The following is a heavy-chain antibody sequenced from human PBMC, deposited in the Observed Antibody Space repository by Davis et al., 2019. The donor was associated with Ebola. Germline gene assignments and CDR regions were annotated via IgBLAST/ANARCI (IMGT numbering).Heavy chain of an antibody. CDR1: GGTFSSYA. J-gene: IGHJ4*02. Sequence: SVKVSCKASGGTFSSYAISWVRQAPGQGLEWMGGIIPIFGTENYAQKFQGRVTIPADESTSTAYMELSSLRSEDTAVYYCARVAQAHYDSSGYYRHWGQGTLVTVSS. CDR2: IIPIFGTE. V-gene: IGHV1-69*13. D-gene: IGHD3-22*01. CDR3: ARVAQAHYDSSGYYRH.